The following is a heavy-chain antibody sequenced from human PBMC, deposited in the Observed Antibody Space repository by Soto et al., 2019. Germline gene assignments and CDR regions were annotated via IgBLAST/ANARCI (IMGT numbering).Heavy chain of an antibody. V-gene: IGHV3-74*01. CDR1: GFTFNSYW. D-gene: IGHD3-10*01. CDR3: ARRSSDLAFDY. CDR2: INSDGSII. Sequence: EVQLVESGGGLVQPGGSLRLSCAASGFTFNSYWMHWVRQAPGKGLVWVSRINSDGSIITYADSVKGRFTISRDNAKNTLYLQMNSLRAEDTAVYYCARRSSDLAFDYWGQGTLVTVSS. J-gene: IGHJ4*02.